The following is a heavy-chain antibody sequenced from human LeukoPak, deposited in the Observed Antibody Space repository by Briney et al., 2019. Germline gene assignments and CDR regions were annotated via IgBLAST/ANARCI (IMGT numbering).Heavy chain of an antibody. CDR3: ARDYDRYYMDV. CDR1: GFTFSSYN. D-gene: IGHD3-3*01. J-gene: IGHJ6*03. Sequence: GGSLRLSCAASGFTFSSYNMNWVRQAPGKGLEWVSSISGSSNYIYYADSVEGRFTISRDNAKNTLYLQMSSLRAEDTAIYYCARDYDRYYMDVWGKGTTVTVSS. V-gene: IGHV3-21*01. CDR2: ISGSSNYI.